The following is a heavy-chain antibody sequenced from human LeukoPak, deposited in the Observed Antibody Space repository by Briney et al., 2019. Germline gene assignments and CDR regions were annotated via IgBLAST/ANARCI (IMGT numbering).Heavy chain of an antibody. CDR1: GGSISSYY. D-gene: IGHD6-19*01. V-gene: IGHV4-59*01. CDR3: ARESSSGFYLHY. Sequence: SSETLSLTCTVSGGSISSYYWSWIRQPPGKGLEWIGYIYYSRSTNYNPSLKSRVTISVDTSKNQFSLKLSSVTAADTAVYYCARESSSGFYLHYWGQGALVTVSS. CDR2: IYYSRST. J-gene: IGHJ4*02.